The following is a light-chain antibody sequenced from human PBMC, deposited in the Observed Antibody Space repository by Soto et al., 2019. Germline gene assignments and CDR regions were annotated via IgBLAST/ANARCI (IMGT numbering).Light chain of an antibody. CDR2: DVS. CDR1: SSDVGGYNY. V-gene: IGLV2-14*01. Sequence: QSALTQPASVSGSPGQSITISCTGTSSDVGGYNYVSWYQQHPGKAPKLMIYDVSNRPSGVSNRFSGSTSGNTASLTISGLQAEDEADYYCCSYTSSSTLVVFGGGTQLTVL. J-gene: IGLJ2*01. CDR3: CSYTSSSTLVV.